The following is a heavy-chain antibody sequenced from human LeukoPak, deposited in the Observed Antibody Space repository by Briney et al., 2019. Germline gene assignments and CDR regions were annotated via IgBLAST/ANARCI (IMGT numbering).Heavy chain of an antibody. Sequence: PSETLSLTCTVSGGSIISSSDYWGWIRQPPGKGLEWIAAIYYTGSTYHNPSLRSRVTISVDTSKNQFSLRLTSVTAADTAVYYCTRRTGSRSNWGQGTLVTVDS. V-gene: IGHV4-39*01. J-gene: IGHJ4*02. CDR1: GGSIISSSDY. D-gene: IGHD1-26*01. CDR2: IYYTGST. CDR3: TRRTGSRSN.